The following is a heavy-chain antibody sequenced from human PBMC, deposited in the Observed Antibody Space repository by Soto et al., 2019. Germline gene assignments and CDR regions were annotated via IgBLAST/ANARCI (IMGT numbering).Heavy chain of an antibody. V-gene: IGHV3-23*01. CDR1: GFTFSSYA. CDR3: AKDIVTRIHPSDDY. D-gene: IGHD5-18*01. J-gene: IGHJ4*02. CDR2: ISGSGGST. Sequence: GSLRLSCEASGFTFSSYAMSWVRQAPGKGLEWVSAISGSGGSTYYADSVKGRFTISRDNSKNTLYLQMYSLRAEDTALYYCAKDIVTRIHPSDDYWGQGTLVTVSS.